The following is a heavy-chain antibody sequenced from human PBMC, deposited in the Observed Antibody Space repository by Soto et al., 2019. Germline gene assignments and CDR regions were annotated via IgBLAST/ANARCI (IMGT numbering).Heavy chain of an antibody. CDR2: IYYTGRT. CDR1: GASVRSGSFY. V-gene: IGHV4-61*03. J-gene: IGHJ4*02. CDR3: ARDSTAFLFDY. Sequence: QVQLQESGPGRVKPSETLSLTCTVSGASVRSGSFYWSWIRQPPGKGLEWIGYIYYTGRTSYNPSLNSRAIISIDPSKNHFALNLASVTAADTAIYYCARDSTAFLFDYWGQGALVTVSS. D-gene: IGHD3-3*02.